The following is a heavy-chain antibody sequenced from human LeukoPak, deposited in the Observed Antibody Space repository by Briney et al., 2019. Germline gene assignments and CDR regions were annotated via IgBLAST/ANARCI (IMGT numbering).Heavy chain of an antibody. CDR1: GYTFTGYY. CDR2: INPNSGGT. V-gene: IGHV1-2*02. Sequence: ASVKVSCKASGYTFTGYYMHWVRQAPGQGLEWMGWINPNSGGTNYAQKFQGRVTMTRDTSISTAYMELSRLRSDDTAVYYCARAEGLWLLPRAYAFDIWGQGTMVTVSS. D-gene: IGHD3-22*01. J-gene: IGHJ3*02. CDR3: ARAEGLWLLPRAYAFDI.